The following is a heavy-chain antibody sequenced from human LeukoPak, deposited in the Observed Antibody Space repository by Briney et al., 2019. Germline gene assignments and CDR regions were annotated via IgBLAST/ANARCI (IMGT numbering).Heavy chain of an antibody. Sequence: SVKVSCKASGGTFSSYAISWVRQAPGQGLEWMGGIIPIFGKANYAQKFQGRVTITTHESTSTAYMELSSLRSEDTAVYYCARVGIPSSPRSPYYYYYMDVWGKGSTVTVSS. CDR3: ARVGIPSSPRSPYYYYYMDV. CDR2: IIPIFGKA. D-gene: IGHD6-13*01. J-gene: IGHJ6*03. V-gene: IGHV1-69*05. CDR1: GGTFSSYA.